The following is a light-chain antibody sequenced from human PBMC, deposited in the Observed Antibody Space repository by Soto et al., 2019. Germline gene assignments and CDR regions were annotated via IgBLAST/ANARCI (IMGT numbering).Light chain of an antibody. CDR1: QTVTSNY. CDR3: QQYGTSPIT. Sequence: DIVLTQSPGTLSLSPGEEATLSCRASQTVTSNYLVWYQQRPGQAPRLLIYGASARATGIPDRFSGSGSGRDFTLTISRLEPADFAVYYCQQYGTSPITFGRGTRLEIK. V-gene: IGKV3-20*01. J-gene: IGKJ5*01. CDR2: GAS.